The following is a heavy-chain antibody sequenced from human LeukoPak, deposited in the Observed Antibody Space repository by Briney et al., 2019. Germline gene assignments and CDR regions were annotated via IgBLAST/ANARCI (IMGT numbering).Heavy chain of an antibody. Sequence: PSETLSLTCTVSGDSINSSTYYWAWVRQPPGKGLEWIASIYYSGTTYYNPSLKSRVTISLDTSRNQFSLKLNSVTAADTAVYYCAKSNGYGLVDIWGRGTMVTVSS. V-gene: IGHV4-39*07. D-gene: IGHD3-10*01. CDR2: IYYSGTT. CDR1: GDSINSSTYY. J-gene: IGHJ3*02. CDR3: AKSNGYGLVDI.